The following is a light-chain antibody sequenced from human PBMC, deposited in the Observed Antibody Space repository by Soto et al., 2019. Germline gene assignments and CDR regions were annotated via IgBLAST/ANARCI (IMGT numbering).Light chain of an antibody. Sequence: EIEMTQSPATLSVSPGERATLSCRASQSVTSNLAWYQQKPGQAPRLLMYGASTRATGIPARFGGSGSATEFTLTISSLQSEDFAVYYCQQYSQWPLTFGGGTKVDIK. CDR2: GAS. V-gene: IGKV3-15*01. J-gene: IGKJ4*01. CDR1: QSVTSN. CDR3: QQYSQWPLT.